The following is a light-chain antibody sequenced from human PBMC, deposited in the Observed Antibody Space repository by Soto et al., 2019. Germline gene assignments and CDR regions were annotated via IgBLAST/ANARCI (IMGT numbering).Light chain of an antibody. V-gene: IGLV2-14*03. Sequence: QSVLTQTASVSGSAGQSITISCTGTSHDIGGYNYVSSYQPLPGKAPKLIIYDVSNRPSGVSNRFSGSKSGNTASLTISWLQDEDEADYYCSSYISTYTPYILGTGTKVTVL. CDR2: DVS. CDR3: SSYISTYTPYI. CDR1: SHDIGGYNY. J-gene: IGLJ1*01.